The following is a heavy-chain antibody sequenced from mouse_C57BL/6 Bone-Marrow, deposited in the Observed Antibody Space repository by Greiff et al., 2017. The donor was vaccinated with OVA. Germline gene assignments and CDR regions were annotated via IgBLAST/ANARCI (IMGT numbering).Heavy chain of an antibody. CDR2: INPSTGGT. V-gene: IGHV1-42*01. CDR3: ARETYYDSMDY. D-gene: IGHD5-1*01. J-gene: IGHJ4*01. CDR1: GYSFTGYY. Sequence: VQLQQSGPELVKPGASVKISCKASGYSFTGYYMNWVKQSPEKSLEWIGEINPSTGGTTYNQKFKAKATLTVDKYSNTAYLQHKSLTSENSAVYYCARETYYDSMDYWGQGTSVTVSS.